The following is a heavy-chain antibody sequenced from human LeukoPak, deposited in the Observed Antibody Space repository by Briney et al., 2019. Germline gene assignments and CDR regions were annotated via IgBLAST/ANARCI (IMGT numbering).Heavy chain of an antibody. V-gene: IGHV3-74*01. CDR2: INTDGSKT. CDR1: VFPLSRFW. D-gene: IGHD1-26*01. Sequence: GGALRLSCATPVFPLSRFWMHWVPQTPAKGLVWVSRINTDGSKTIYADSVKGLFTISRDNAKNALYVQMNSLSAEDTAVYYSARDQSIAGPTTADYWGQGTLVTVSS. J-gene: IGHJ4*02. CDR3: ARDQSIAGPTTADY.